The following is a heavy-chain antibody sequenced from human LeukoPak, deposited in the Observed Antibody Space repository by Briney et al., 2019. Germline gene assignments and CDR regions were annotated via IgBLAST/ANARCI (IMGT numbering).Heavy chain of an antibody. CDR3: ARSGTYEDDYFYTLDV. D-gene: IGHD1-26*01. CDR2: INPNGGST. V-gene: IGHV1-46*01. J-gene: IGHJ6*02. CDR1: GGSFSHGYG. Sequence: ASVKVSCKASGGSFSHGYGVSWVRQAPGQGLEWMGIINPNGGSTSSAQKFQGRVTMTRDTSTSTVYMELSSLRSEDTAVYYCARSGTYEDDYFYTLDVWGHGTTVTVSS.